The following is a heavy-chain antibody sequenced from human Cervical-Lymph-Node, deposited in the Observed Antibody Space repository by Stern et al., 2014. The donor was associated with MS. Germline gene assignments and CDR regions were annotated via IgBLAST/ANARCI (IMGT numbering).Heavy chain of an antibody. Sequence: VQLEESGGRVVQPGKSLRLSCEASGFTFRNYSMQWVRQAPGKGLEWLAFLAYDGSQEFYADSLKGRFTISRDNSKNTLYLQMSSLRPEDTAVYYCAKVKWLHDLWSGYCDNWGQGTLVTVSS. CDR1: GFTFRNYS. D-gene: IGHD3-3*01. V-gene: IGHV3-30*04. CDR2: LAYDGSQE. CDR3: AKVKWLHDLWSGYCDN. J-gene: IGHJ4*02.